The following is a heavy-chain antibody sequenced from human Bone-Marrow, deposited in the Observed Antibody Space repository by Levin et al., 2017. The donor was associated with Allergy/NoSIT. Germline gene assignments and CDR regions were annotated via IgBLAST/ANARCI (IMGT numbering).Heavy chain of an antibody. V-gene: IGHV3-23*01. CDR1: GFTFSSYA. D-gene: IGHD4-11*01. Sequence: PGGSLSLSCAASGFTFSSYAMSWVRQAPGKGLEWVSAISGSGGSTYYADSVKGRFTISRDNSKNTLYLQMNSLRAEDTAVYYCRNEKDYSRGWFDPWGQGTLVTVSS. CDR2: ISGSGGST. J-gene: IGHJ5*02. CDR3: RNEKDYSRGWFDP.